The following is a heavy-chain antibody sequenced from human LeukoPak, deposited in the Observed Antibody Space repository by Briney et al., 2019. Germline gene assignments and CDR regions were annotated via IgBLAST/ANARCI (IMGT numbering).Heavy chain of an antibody. CDR1: GYTFTSYA. J-gene: IGHJ3*02. CDR2: INAGNGNT. D-gene: IGHD3-16*02. Sequence: GASVKVSCKASGYTFTSYAMHWVRQAPGQRLEWMGWINAGNGNTKYSQKFQGRVTITRDTSASTAYMELSSLRSEDTAVYYCARLGVTGLGELSSNAFDIWGQGTMVTVSS. CDR3: ARLGVTGLGELSSNAFDI. V-gene: IGHV1-3*01.